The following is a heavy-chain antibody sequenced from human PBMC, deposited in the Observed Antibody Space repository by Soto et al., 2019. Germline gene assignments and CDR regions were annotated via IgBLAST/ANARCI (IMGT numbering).Heavy chain of an antibody. CDR2: IYYSGST. CDR3: ARSPIVGATVVGDFDY. Sequence: PSETLSLTCTVSGGSISSSSYYWGWIRQPPGKGLEWIGSIYYSGSTYYTPSLKSRVTISVDTSNTRFSLKLSSVTAADTVFFSCARSPIVGATVVGDFDYWGQETLVTVSS. V-gene: IGHV4-39*01. CDR1: GGSISSSSYY. D-gene: IGHD1-26*01. J-gene: IGHJ4*02.